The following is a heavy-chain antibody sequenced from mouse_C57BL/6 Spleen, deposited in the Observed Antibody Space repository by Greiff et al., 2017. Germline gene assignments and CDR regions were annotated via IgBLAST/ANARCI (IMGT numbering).Heavy chain of an antibody. J-gene: IGHJ1*03. CDR3: ASSFNSWEYFDV. D-gene: IGHD4-1*01. V-gene: IGHV1-53*01. Sequence: VQLQQPGTELVKPGASVKLSCKASGYTFTSYWMHWVKQRPGQGLEWIGNINPSNGGTNYNEKFKSKATLTVDKSSSTAYMQRSSLTSADAAVYDCASSFNSWEYFDVWGTGTTVTVSS. CDR2: INPSNGGT. CDR1: GYTFTSYW.